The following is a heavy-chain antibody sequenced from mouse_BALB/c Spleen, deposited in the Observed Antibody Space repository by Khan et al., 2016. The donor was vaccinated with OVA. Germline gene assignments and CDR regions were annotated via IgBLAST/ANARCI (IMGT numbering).Heavy chain of an antibody. Sequence: EVELVESGGDLVKPGGSLKLSCAASGFTFSSYSMSWVRQTPDQRLEWVASISRGGDYTYYPASVQGRFTLSRDNAKNTLYLQMSDLKSEDTAMYYCADRLTGAVAYWGQGTLGTVSA. CDR2: ISRGGDYT. V-gene: IGHV5-6*01. D-gene: IGHD4-1*01. CDR1: GFTFSSYS. CDR3: ADRLTGAVAY. J-gene: IGHJ3*01.